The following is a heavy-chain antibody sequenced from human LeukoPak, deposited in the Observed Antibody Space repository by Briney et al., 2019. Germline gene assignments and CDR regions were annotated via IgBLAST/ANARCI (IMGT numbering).Heavy chain of an antibody. CDR1: GVSISSGGYY. D-gene: IGHD2-15*01. J-gene: IGHJ4*02. Sequence: SETLSLTCTVSGVSISSGGYYWRWIRQHPGKGLEWIGYIYYSGSTHYNPSLKSRVTISVDTSKNQFSLKLSSVTAADTAVYYCAREGVVAAIGYWGQGNLVTVSS. CDR2: IYYSGST. V-gene: IGHV4-31*03. CDR3: AREGVVAAIGY.